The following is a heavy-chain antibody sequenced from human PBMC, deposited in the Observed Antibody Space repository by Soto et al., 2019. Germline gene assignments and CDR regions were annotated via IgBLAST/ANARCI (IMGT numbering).Heavy chain of an antibody. CDR1: GFTFSSYA. V-gene: IGHV3-30-3*01. Sequence: QVQLVESGGGVVQPGRSRRLSCAASGFTFSSYAMHWVRQAPGKGLEWVAVISYDGSNKYYADSVKGRFTISRDNSKNTLYLQMNSLRAEDTAVYYCARDKLVKAAMDLWGQGTLVTVSS. D-gene: IGHD2-2*01. J-gene: IGHJ5*02. CDR2: ISYDGSNK. CDR3: ARDKLVKAAMDL.